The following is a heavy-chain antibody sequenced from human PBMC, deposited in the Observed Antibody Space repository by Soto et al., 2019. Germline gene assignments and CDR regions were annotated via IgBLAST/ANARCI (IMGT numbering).Heavy chain of an antibody. D-gene: IGHD2-2*01. J-gene: IGHJ6*02. Sequence: GSLRLSCTPSGFTFVDYAVNCVRHSALKWREWVVFTRSSPYGGTTEYAASVKGRFTISRDDSESIVYLQMNSLKTEDTGVYYCTRSHCSSTSCSRYGMDVWGQGTTVTVSS. CDR1: GFTFVDYA. CDR2: TRSSPYGGTT. V-gene: IGHV3-49*04. CDR3: TRSHCSSTSCSRYGMDV.